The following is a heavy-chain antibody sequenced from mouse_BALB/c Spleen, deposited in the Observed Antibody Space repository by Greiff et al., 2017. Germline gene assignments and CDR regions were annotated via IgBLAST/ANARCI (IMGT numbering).Heavy chain of an antibody. CDR3: ARAERRRWYFDV. D-gene: IGHD2-12*01. Sequence: QVQLQQSGAELAKPGASVKMSCKASGYTFTSYWMHWVKQRPGQGLEWIGYINPSTGYTEYNQKFKDKATLTADKSSSTAYMQLSSLTSEESAVYYCARAERRRWYFDVWGAGTTVTVSS. J-gene: IGHJ1*01. CDR1: GYTFTSYW. V-gene: IGHV1-7*01. CDR2: INPSTGYT.